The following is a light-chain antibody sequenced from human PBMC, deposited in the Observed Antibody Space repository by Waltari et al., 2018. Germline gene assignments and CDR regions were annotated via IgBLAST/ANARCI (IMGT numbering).Light chain of an antibody. Sequence: IQVTQSPSTLSASGGDRVTITCRATQSISNWLAWYQQKPGKAPKLLIYKASTLESGVPSRFSGSGSGTEFTLTISSLQPDDFATYFCQQYNNYTPKTFGQGTKVDIK. J-gene: IGKJ1*01. CDR1: QSISNW. CDR2: KAS. V-gene: IGKV1-5*01. CDR3: QQYNNYTPKT.